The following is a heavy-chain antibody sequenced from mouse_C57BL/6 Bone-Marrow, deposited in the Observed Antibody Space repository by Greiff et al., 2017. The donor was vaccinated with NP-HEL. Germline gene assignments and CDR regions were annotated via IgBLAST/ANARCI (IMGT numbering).Heavy chain of an antibody. V-gene: IGHV7-3*01. Sequence: EVQGVESGGGLVQPGGSLSLSCAASGFTFTDYYMSWVRQPPGKALEWLGFIRNKANGYTTEYSASVKGRFTISRDNSQSILYLQMNALRAEDSATYYCARSPSGYYGNYPAYWGQGTLVTVSA. CDR3: ARSPSGYYGNYPAY. D-gene: IGHD2-1*01. J-gene: IGHJ3*01. CDR2: IRNKANGYTT. CDR1: GFTFTDYY.